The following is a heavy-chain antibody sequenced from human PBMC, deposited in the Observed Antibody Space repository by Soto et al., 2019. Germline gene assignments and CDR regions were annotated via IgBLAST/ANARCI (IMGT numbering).Heavy chain of an antibody. D-gene: IGHD1-26*01. J-gene: IGHJ4*02. CDR3: ARDKIKGAPDYLDS. CDR1: GFTFSANA. V-gene: IGHV3-30-3*01. CDR2: IAYDGTIK. Sequence: PGGSLRLSCAASGFTFSANAMHWVRQAPGKGLEWVAVIAYDGTIKIYRDSVKGRFTISRDDSKSTLYLQMSSLRPEDTAVYYCARDKIKGAPDYLDSWGQGTLVTVSS.